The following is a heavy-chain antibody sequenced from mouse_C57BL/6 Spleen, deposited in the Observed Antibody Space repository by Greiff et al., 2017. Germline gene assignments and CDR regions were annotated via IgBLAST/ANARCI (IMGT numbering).Heavy chain of an antibody. J-gene: IGHJ4*01. D-gene: IGHD2-5*01. Sequence: QVQLQQSGPGLVAPSQSLSITCTVSGFSLTSYGVDWVRQSPGKGLEWLGVIWGAGSTTYNSALKTSLSISKDNSKSQVFLKMNSLQTDDTAMYYCARSNYYAMDYWGQGTSVTVAS. V-gene: IGHV2-6*01. CDR1: GFSLTSYG. CDR3: ARSNYYAMDY. CDR2: IWGAGST.